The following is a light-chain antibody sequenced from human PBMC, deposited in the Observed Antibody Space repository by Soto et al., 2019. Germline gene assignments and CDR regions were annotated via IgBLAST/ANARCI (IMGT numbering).Light chain of an antibody. V-gene: IGKV3-20*01. Sequence: PGDRATLSCRASQSVSSDYLAWYQQKPGQAPRLLIYGASSRATGIPDRFSGSGSGTDFTLTVSRLEPEDFAVFYCQQYGSSPSTFGQGTKVEIK. CDR1: QSVSSDY. J-gene: IGKJ2*01. CDR3: QQYGSSPST. CDR2: GAS.